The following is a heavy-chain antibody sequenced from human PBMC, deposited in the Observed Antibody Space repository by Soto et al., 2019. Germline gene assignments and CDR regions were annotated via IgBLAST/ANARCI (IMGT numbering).Heavy chain of an antibody. CDR3: AKDGHLENYYGSGSPSNWFDP. Sequence: GGSLRLSCAASGFTFSSYAMSWVRQAPGKGLEWVSAISGSGGSTYYADSVKGRFTISRDNSKNTLYLQMNSLRAEDTAVYYCAKDGHLENYYGSGSPSNWFDPWGQGTLVTVSS. D-gene: IGHD3-10*01. CDR2: ISGSGGST. J-gene: IGHJ5*02. V-gene: IGHV3-23*01. CDR1: GFTFSSYA.